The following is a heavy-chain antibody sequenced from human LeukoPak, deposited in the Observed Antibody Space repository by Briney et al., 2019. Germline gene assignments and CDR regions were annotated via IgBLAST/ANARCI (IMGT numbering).Heavy chain of an antibody. D-gene: IGHD5-12*01. V-gene: IGHV4-59*01. CDR3: ARPTSGYYWFDP. CDR1: GGSINSYF. Sequence: PSETLSLTCTVSGGSINSYFWSWIRQPPGKGLEWIGYISYSGSTNYNPSLKSRVTISLDTSKNQFSLKLNSVTAADTAVYYCARPTSGYYWFDPWGQGTLVTVSS. J-gene: IGHJ5*02. CDR2: ISYSGST.